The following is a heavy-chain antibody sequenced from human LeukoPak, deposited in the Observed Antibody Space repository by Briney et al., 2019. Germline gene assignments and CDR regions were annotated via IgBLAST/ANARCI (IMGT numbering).Heavy chain of an antibody. Sequence: PGGSLRLSCSASGFTFSTYAMHWARQAPGKGLEYVTVISSNGGRTYYADSVKGRFTIPRDNSKNTLYFKMSSLRAEDTAVYYCVKDLPSGGGVDYWGQGTLVTVSS. V-gene: IGHV3-64*05. D-gene: IGHD3-10*01. J-gene: IGHJ4*02. CDR2: ISSNGGRT. CDR3: VKDLPSGGGVDY. CDR1: GFTFSTYA.